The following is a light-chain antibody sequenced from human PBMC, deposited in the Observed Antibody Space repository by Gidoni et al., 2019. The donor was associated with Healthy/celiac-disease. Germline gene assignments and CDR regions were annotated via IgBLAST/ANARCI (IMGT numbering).Light chain of an antibody. CDR1: QSVSSY. V-gene: IGKV3-11*01. CDR3: QQRSNWPHYT. J-gene: IGKJ2*01. Sequence: DIVLTQSPATLSLSPGERATLACRASQSVSSYLAWYQQKPGQAPRFLLYAASNWATGIPARFSGSGSGTDFTLTISSLDPEDFAVYYCQQRSNWPHYTCGQGTKLEIK. CDR2: AAS.